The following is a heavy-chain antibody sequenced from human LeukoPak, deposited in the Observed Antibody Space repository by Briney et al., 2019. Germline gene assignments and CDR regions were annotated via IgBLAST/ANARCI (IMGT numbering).Heavy chain of an antibody. D-gene: IGHD1-26*01. Sequence: ASVTVSCKASGYTLSGYYMHWVRQAPGQGLEWMGWLSPKSGATKYAQKFQGRVTLTRDLSLSIAYMELSSLTSDDTAVYYCARDTYGGSYFPLPYWGQGALVTVSS. CDR1: GYTLSGYY. V-gene: IGHV1-2*02. CDR2: LSPKSGAT. J-gene: IGHJ4*02. CDR3: ARDTYGGSYFPLPY.